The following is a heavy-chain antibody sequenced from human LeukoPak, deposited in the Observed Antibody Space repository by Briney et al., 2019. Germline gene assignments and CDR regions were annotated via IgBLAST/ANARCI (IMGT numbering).Heavy chain of an antibody. CDR3: ARDGGYCSGGSCYVSWWFDF. J-gene: IGHJ5*01. CDR1: GYTFPSYH. CDR2: INPSGGST. D-gene: IGHD2-15*01. V-gene: IGHV1-46*01. Sequence: ASVKVSCKASGYTFPSYHMHWVRQAPGQGLEWMGLINPSGGSTSYAQKFQGRVTMTRDTSTSTVYMELSSLRSEDTAVYYCARDGGYCSGGSCYVSWWFDFWGQGTLVTVSS.